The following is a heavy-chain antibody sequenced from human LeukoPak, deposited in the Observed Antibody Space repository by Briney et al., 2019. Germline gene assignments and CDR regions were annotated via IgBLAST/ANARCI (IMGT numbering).Heavy chain of an antibody. J-gene: IGHJ4*02. CDR3: ASHSSGWPFDY. D-gene: IGHD6-19*01. Sequence: SETLSLTCTVSGGSISSYYWSWIRQPPGKGLEWIGYIYYSGSTNYNPSLKSRVTISVDTSKNQFSLKLSSVTAADTAVYYCASHSSGWPFDYWGQGTLVTVSS. CDR1: GGSISSYY. V-gene: IGHV4-59*01. CDR2: IYYSGST.